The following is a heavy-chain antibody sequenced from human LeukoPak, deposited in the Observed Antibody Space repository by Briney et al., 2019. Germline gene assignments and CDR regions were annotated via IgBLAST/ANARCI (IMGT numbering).Heavy chain of an antibody. J-gene: IGHJ4*02. Sequence: ASVKVSCKASGYTFTRYAVNWVRQAPGQGLEWMGWINTNTGNPTYAQDFTGRFVFSLDTSVSTAYLHISSLKADDTAVYYCAKAGTMSPPTVDYWGQGTLVTVSS. CDR1: GYTFTRYA. D-gene: IGHD5-24*01. CDR2: INTNTGNP. V-gene: IGHV7-4-1*02. CDR3: AKAGTMSPPTVDY.